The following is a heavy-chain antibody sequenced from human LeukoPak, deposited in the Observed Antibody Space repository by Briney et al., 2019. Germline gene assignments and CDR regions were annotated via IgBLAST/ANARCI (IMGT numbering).Heavy chain of an antibody. CDR2: IYPGDSDT. V-gene: IGHV5-51*01. J-gene: IGHJ4*02. D-gene: IGHD3-10*01. Sequence: GESLKISCKGFGYNFTSNWIGWVRQMPGKGLEWMGIIYPGDSDTRYSPSFQGQVTISADKSISTAYLQWSSLKASDTAMYYCARHGGGGFGELLPDYWGQGTLVTVSS. CDR1: GYNFTSNW. CDR3: ARHGGGGFGELLPDY.